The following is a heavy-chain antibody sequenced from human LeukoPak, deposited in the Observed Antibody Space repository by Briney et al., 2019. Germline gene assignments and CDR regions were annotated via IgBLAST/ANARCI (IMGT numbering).Heavy chain of an antibody. D-gene: IGHD5-18*01. Sequence: SETLSLTCIVSGGSIDSSSDYWGWIRQPPGKGLEWIGSIYYTGRIYYNPSLKSRVTISVDTSKNHLSLKLSSVTAADTAVYYCARGSYGYPFDYWGQGTLVTVSS. V-gene: IGHV4-39*02. CDR2: IYYTGRI. CDR3: ARGSYGYPFDY. CDR1: GGSIDSSSDY. J-gene: IGHJ4*02.